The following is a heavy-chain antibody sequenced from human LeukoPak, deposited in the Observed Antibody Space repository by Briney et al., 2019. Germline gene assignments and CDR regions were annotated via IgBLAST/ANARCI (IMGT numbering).Heavy chain of an antibody. D-gene: IGHD6-13*01. V-gene: IGHV3-48*04. Sequence: AWGFLSLSCAAFGFTFNNYNRNWVRQGPGEGVGGVSYISSSSDTIYYADSVKGRFTISRDNAKNSLYLQMNSLRAEDTAVYYCARSWGIAAAGTEDYWGQGTLVTVSS. CDR1: GFTFNNYN. J-gene: IGHJ4*02. CDR3: ARSWGIAAAGTEDY. CDR2: ISSSSDTI.